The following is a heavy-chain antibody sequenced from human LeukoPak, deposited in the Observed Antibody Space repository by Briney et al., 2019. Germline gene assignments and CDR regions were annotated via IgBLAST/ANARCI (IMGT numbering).Heavy chain of an antibody. CDR1: GFTFSSYG. Sequence: GGSLRLSCAASGFTFSSYGMNWVRQAPGKGLEWVSSISSSSSYIYYADSVKGRFTISRDNAKNSLYLQMNSLRAEDTAVYYCARGGYSGPAYFDYWGQGTLVTVSS. CDR3: ARGGYSGPAYFDY. D-gene: IGHD3-10*01. J-gene: IGHJ4*02. CDR2: ISSSSSYI. V-gene: IGHV3-21*01.